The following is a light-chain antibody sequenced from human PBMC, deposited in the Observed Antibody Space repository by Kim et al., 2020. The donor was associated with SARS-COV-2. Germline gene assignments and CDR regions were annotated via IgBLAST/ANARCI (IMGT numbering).Light chain of an antibody. Sequence: EGATLSCGARQSISSYIAWYQQKPGQAPGRLIYGASTRATGIPARFSGSGSGTEFTLTISSLQSEDFAVYYCQQYNNWPPWTFGQGTKVDIK. CDR3: QQYNNWPPWT. J-gene: IGKJ1*01. CDR2: GAS. CDR1: QSISSY. V-gene: IGKV3-15*01.